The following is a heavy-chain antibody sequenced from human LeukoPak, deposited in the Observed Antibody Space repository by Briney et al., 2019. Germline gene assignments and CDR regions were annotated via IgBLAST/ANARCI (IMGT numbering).Heavy chain of an antibody. CDR1: GGSISSYY. Sequence: SETLSLTCTVSGGSISSYYWSWIRQPAGKGLEWIGHIYTSGSTNYNPSLKSRVTMSVEKSKNQFSLKLSSVTAADTAVYYCARAGYYYDSSGYYLIDRWGQGTLVTVSS. V-gene: IGHV4-4*07. J-gene: IGHJ5*02. CDR3: ARAGYYYDSSGYYLIDR. CDR2: IYTSGST. D-gene: IGHD3-22*01.